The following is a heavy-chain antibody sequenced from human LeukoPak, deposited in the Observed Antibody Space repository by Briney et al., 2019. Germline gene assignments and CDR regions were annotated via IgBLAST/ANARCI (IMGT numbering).Heavy chain of an antibody. CDR1: GGSITSYC. Sequence: SEALSLTCTVSGGSITSYCWSYIRQPAGKGLEWIGRIHTSGSTNYNPSLKSRVTMSVDTSKNQFSLKLSSVTAADTAIYYCAREFSGTSIAARVFDSWGQGTLVTVSS. CDR2: IHTSGST. J-gene: IGHJ4*02. CDR3: AREFSGTSIAARVFDS. V-gene: IGHV4-4*07. D-gene: IGHD6-6*01.